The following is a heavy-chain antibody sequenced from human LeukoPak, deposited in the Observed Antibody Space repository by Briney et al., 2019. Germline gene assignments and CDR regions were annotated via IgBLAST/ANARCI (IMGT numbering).Heavy chain of an antibody. CDR3: AKYGSGSYYNPSFY. CDR1: AFTSSSYA. Sequence: GGSLTLSCPASAFTSSSYAMSWVRHVAGKLREWVSATSGSGGRTSYGGSVKGWFTISTDNRTNTLYLQMNSLRAEDTAVYYCAKYGSGSYYNPSFYWGQGTLVTVSS. CDR2: TSGSGGRT. J-gene: IGHJ4*02. D-gene: IGHD3-10*01. V-gene: IGHV3-23*01.